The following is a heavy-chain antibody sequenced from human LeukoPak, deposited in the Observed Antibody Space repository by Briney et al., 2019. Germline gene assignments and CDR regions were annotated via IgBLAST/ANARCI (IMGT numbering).Heavy chain of an antibody. Sequence: PGESLKISCKGSGYSFTSYWIGWVRLMPGKGLEWMGIIYPGDSDTRYSPSFQGQVTISADKSISTAYLQWSSLKASDTAMYYCARYRRGGYSYGPQSSDYWGQGTLVTVSS. CDR2: IYPGDSDT. CDR3: ARYRRGGYSYGPQSSDY. CDR1: GYSFTSYW. V-gene: IGHV5-51*01. J-gene: IGHJ4*02. D-gene: IGHD5-18*01.